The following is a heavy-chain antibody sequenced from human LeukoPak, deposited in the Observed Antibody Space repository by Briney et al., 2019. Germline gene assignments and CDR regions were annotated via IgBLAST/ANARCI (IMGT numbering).Heavy chain of an antibody. V-gene: IGHV3-13*01. D-gene: IGHD1-1*01. CDR1: GFTFSSFD. CDR2: IGTASDT. Sequence: GGSLRLSCAASGFTFSSFDMHWVRQPTGQGLEWVSTIGTASDTYYPGSVEGRFTLPRGNAKNSLYLQMNSLTAGDTAVYYCARGPPRGKYYYMDVWGKGTTVTVSS. CDR3: ARGPPRGKYYYMDV. J-gene: IGHJ6*03.